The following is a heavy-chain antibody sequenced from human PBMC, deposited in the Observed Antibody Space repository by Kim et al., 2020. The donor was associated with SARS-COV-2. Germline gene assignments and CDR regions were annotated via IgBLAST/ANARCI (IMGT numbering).Heavy chain of an antibody. CDR3: ARDRGVVVAANNDAFDI. Sequence: GGSLRLSCAASGFTFSSYEMNWVRQAPGKGLEWVSYISSSGSTIYYADSVKGRFTISRDNAKNSLYLQMNSLRAEDTAVYYCARDRGVVVAANNDAFDIWGQGTMVTVSS. D-gene: IGHD2-15*01. J-gene: IGHJ3*02. CDR2: ISSSGSTI. V-gene: IGHV3-48*03. CDR1: GFTFSSYE.